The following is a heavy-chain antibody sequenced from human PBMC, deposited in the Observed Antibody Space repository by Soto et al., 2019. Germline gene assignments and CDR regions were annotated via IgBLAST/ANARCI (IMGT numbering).Heavy chain of an antibody. J-gene: IGHJ4*02. D-gene: IGHD6-19*01. CDR3: ARELAVAATPGYFDY. CDR2: ISYDGSNK. V-gene: IGHV3-30-3*01. Sequence: GGSLRLSCAASGFTFSSYAMHWVRQAPGKGLEWVAVISYDGSNKYYADSVKGRLTISGDNSKNTLYLQMNSLRAEDTAVYYCARELAVAATPGYFDYWGQGTLVTVSS. CDR1: GFTFSSYA.